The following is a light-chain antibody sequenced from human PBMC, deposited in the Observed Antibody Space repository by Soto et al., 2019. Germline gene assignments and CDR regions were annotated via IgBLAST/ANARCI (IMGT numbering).Light chain of an antibody. CDR2: KAS. J-gene: IGKJ1*01. CDR1: QSISTW. Sequence: DIQMTQSPSTLSASVGDRVTITCRASQSISTWLAWYQQKPGKGPTLLIYKASRLESGVPSRFSGSGSGTEFALTTSSLQPADFATYYCQQYNTYSWTFGQGTKVEV. V-gene: IGKV1-5*03. CDR3: QQYNTYSWT.